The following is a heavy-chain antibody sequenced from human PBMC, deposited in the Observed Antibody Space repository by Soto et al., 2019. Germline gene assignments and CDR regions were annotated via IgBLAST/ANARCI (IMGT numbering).Heavy chain of an antibody. J-gene: IGHJ5*02. CDR2: ISPYIDNT. CDR3: ATSEVLASMGGWFAT. CDR1: GFSLSDDG. Sequence: QVHLLQSGPEIKKPGASVKVSCKASGFSLSDDGINWMRQAPGQGLDWVGWISPYIDNTNYAQKFQDRVTLTTDTSPSTAEMKLRSLRSDDTAAYYCATSEVLASMGGWFATWGQGSLVTVSA. D-gene: IGHD2-2*01. V-gene: IGHV1-18*01.